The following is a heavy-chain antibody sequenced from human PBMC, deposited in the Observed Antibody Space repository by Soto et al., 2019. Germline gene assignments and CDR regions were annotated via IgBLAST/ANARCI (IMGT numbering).Heavy chain of an antibody. CDR2: VHFSCST. D-gene: IGHD6-13*01. Sequence: SDTLSHTSNLSGFAISDKHWSWLRQAPGKGLEWVGYVHFSCSTTYNPSLAPRLNISFDMSKSQVYLQLTSVTAADTAVYYCARFGAAAAHDDNWGRGVLVTVS. CDR3: ARFGAAAAHDDN. V-gene: IGHV4-59*07. CDR1: GFAISDKH. J-gene: IGHJ4*01.